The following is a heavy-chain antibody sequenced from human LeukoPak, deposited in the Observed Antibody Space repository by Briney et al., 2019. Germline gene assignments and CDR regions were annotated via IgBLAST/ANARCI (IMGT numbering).Heavy chain of an antibody. J-gene: IGHJ6*03. D-gene: IGHD2-21*02. Sequence: SETLSLTCTVSGGSISSYYWSWIRQPAGRGLEWIGRSYTSGTTNYNPSLKSRVPMSVDTSKNQFSLKLSSVTAADTAVYYCARGSAYCGGDCYIYYMDVWGKGTTVTVSS. CDR2: SYTSGTT. V-gene: IGHV4-4*07. CDR3: ARGSAYCGGDCYIYYMDV. CDR1: GGSISSYY.